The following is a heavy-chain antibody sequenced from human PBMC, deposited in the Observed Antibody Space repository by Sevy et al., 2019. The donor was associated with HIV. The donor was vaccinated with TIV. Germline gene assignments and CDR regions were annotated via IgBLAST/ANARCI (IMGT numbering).Heavy chain of an antibody. Sequence: GGSLRLSCAASGFTFSSYEMNWVRQAPGKGLEWVSYIGSLGSPINYADSVKGRITISRDNAKNSLYLQMNSLRAEDTAVYYCVRVGIVTAFYGMDVWGQGTTVTVSS. CDR3: VRVGIVTAFYGMDV. CDR1: GFTFSSYE. D-gene: IGHD1-26*01. V-gene: IGHV3-48*03. CDR2: IGSLGSPI. J-gene: IGHJ6*02.